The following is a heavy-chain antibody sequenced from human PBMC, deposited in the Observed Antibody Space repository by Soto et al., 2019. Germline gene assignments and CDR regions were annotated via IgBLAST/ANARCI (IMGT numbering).Heavy chain of an antibody. CDR3: ARILVAGTIWFDP. J-gene: IGHJ5*02. V-gene: IGHV4-59*01. CDR1: VGATCSYY. CDR2: IYYSGST. Sequence: SATRSRMWIVLVGATCSYYGSWIRQTPGKGLEWIGYIYYSGSTNYNPSLKSRVTISVDTSKNQFSLKLSSVTAADTAVYYCARILVAGTIWFDPWGQGTLVTVSS. D-gene: IGHD6-19*01.